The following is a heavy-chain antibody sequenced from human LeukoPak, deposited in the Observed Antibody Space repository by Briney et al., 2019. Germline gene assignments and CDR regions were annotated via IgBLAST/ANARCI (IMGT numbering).Heavy chain of an antibody. D-gene: IGHD3-10*01. CDR1: GFTFSSYG. V-gene: IGHV3-66*01. CDR3: ASILRSSSGYYFDY. J-gene: IGHJ4*02. Sequence: GGSLRLSCAASGFTFSSYGMHWVRQAPGKGLEWVSVIYSGDTTFYADSVRGKFTISRDNSKNTLYLQMNSLRAEDTAVHYCASILRSSSGYYFDYWGQGTLVTVSS. CDR2: IYSGDTT.